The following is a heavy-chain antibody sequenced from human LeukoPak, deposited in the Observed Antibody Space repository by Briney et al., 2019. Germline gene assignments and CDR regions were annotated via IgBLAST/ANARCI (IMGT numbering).Heavy chain of an antibody. Sequence: GGSLRLSCAASGLAFSSYSMNWARQVPGKGLEWISYISASTSTIYYADSVKGRFTISRDNAKNSLYLQMNSLRDEDTAVYYCTRDLSDSWGQGTLVTVSS. V-gene: IGHV3-48*02. CDR1: GLAFSSYS. CDR2: ISASTSTI. CDR3: TRDLSDS. J-gene: IGHJ4*02. D-gene: IGHD2/OR15-2a*01.